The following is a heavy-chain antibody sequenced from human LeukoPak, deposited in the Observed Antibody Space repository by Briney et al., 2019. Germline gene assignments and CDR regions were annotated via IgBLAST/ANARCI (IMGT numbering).Heavy chain of an antibody. J-gene: IGHJ4*02. V-gene: IGHV4-59*08. Sequence: PSETLSLTCAVYGGSFSGYYWSWIRQPPGKGLEWIGYIYYSGSTNYNPSLKSRVTISVDTSKNQFSLKLSSVTATDTAVYYCAAIDYYDSSGYYSFDYWGQGTLVTVSS. D-gene: IGHD3-22*01. CDR2: IYYSGST. CDR1: GGSFSGYY. CDR3: AAIDYYDSSGYYSFDY.